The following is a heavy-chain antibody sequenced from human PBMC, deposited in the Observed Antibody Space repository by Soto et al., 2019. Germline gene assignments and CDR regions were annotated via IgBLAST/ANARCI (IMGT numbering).Heavy chain of an antibody. D-gene: IGHD2-8*02. CDR3: ARDKITGLFDY. CDR1: GGSISSYY. J-gene: IGHJ4*02. Sequence: ETLSLTCTVSGGSISSYYWSWIRQPPGKGLEWIGYIYYSGSTNYNPSLKSRVTISVDTSKNQFSLKLSSVTAADTAVYYCARDKITGLFDYWGQGTLVTVSS. CDR2: IYYSGST. V-gene: IGHV4-59*01.